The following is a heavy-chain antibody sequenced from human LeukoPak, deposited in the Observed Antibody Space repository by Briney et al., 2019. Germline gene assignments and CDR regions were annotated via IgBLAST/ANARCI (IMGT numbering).Heavy chain of an antibody. Sequence: ASVKVSCKASGYTFTSYGISWVRQAPGQGLEWMGWISAYNGNTNYAQKFQGRVTMTRNTSISTAYMELSSLRSEDTAVYYCARGSLLCSSTSCYTTSRYYGMDVWGQGTTVTVSS. V-gene: IGHV1-18*01. CDR2: ISAYNGNT. D-gene: IGHD2-2*02. J-gene: IGHJ6*02. CDR3: ARGSLLCSSTSCYTTSRYYGMDV. CDR1: GYTFTSYG.